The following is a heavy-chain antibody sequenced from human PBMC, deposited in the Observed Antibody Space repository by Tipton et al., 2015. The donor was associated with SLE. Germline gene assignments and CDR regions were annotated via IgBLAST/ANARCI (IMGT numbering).Heavy chain of an antibody. CDR3: AREEVGATARYAFDI. CDR1: GFTFSSYS. CDR2: ISSSSSYI. V-gene: IGHV3-21*03. D-gene: IGHD1-26*01. Sequence: GSLRLSCAASGFTFSSYSMNWVRQAPGKGLEWVSSISSSSSYIYYADSVKGRFTISRDNAKNSLYLQMNSLRAEDTAVYYCAREEVGATARYAFDIWGQGTMVTVSS. J-gene: IGHJ3*02.